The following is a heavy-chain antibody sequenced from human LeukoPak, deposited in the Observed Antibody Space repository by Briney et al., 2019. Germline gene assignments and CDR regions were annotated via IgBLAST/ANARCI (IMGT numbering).Heavy chain of an antibody. CDR3: ARRDTATFSAFDI. D-gene: IGHD2-21*02. CDR1: GGSMSSSF. CDR2: VYYTGST. Sequence: ASETLSLTCTVSGGSMSSSFWSWLRQPPGKGLEWIGYVYYTGSTIYNSSLKSRVTISVDTSKNQFSLKLSSVTAADTAVYYCARRDTATFSAFDIWGQGTMVTVSS. J-gene: IGHJ3*02. V-gene: IGHV4-59*08.